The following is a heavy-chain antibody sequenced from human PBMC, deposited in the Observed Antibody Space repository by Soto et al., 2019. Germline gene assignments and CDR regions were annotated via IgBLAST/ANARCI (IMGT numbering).Heavy chain of an antibody. CDR3: TTDVKYYYDSSGYPLDY. V-gene: IGHV3-15*01. D-gene: IGHD3-22*01. CDR2: IKSKTDGGTT. J-gene: IGHJ4*02. CDR1: GFTFSNAW. Sequence: EVQLVESGGGLVKPGGSLRLSCAASGFTFSNAWMSWVRQAPGKGLEWVGRIKSKTDGGTTDYAAPVKGRFTISRDDSKNPLYLQMNSLKTEDTAVYYCTTDVKYYYDSSGYPLDYWGQGTLVTVSS.